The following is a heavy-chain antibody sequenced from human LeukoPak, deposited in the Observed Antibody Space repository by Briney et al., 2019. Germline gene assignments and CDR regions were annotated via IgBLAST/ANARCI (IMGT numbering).Heavy chain of an antibody. Sequence: HPGGSLRLSCAASGFTFSSYWMSWVRQAPGKGLEWVANIKQDGSEKYYVDSVKGRFTISRDNAKNSLYLQMNSLRAEDTAVYYCARDHDSGSYYTSAFDICGQGTMVTVSS. CDR1: GFTFSSYW. V-gene: IGHV3-7*01. D-gene: IGHD1-26*01. CDR2: IKQDGSEK. J-gene: IGHJ3*02. CDR3: ARDHDSGSYYTSAFDI.